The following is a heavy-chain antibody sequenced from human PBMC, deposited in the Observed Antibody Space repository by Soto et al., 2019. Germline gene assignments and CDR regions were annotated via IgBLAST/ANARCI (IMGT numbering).Heavy chain of an antibody. CDR1: GGSFSGYY. CDR3: AAREVLGITMTGGGMDV. CDR2: INHSGST. Sequence: SETLSLTCAVYGGSFSGYYWSWIRQPPGKGLEWIGEINHSGSTNYNPSLKSRVTISVDTSKNQFSLKLSSVTTADTAVYYCAAREVLGITMTGGGMDVWGQGTTVTVSS. J-gene: IGHJ6*02. V-gene: IGHV4-34*01. D-gene: IGHD3-10*02.